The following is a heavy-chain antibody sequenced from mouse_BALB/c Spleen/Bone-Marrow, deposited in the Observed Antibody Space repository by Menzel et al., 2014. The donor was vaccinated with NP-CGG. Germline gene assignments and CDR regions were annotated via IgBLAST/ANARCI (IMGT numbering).Heavy chain of an antibody. CDR2: INPSTGYA. J-gene: IGHJ2*01. CDR1: GYTFTDTW. CDR3: ARDY. V-gene: IGHV1-7*01. Sequence: QVQLQQSGAELAKPGASVKMSRKASGYTFTDTWIHWIKQRPGQGLEWIGYINPSTGYAEYNQNFKDEATLTVDKSSSAAYMQLSSLTSEDSAVYYCARDYWGQGATLTVSS.